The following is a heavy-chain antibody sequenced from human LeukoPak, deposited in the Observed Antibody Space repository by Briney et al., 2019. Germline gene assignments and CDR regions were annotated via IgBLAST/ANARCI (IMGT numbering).Heavy chain of an antibody. CDR2: ISSSSSTI. D-gene: IGHD5-12*01. Sequence: GGSLRLSCAASGFTFSSYSMNWVRQAPGKGLEWVSYISSSSSTIYYADSVKGRFTISRDNAKNSLYLQMNSLRAEDTAVYYCARENIVTTRGAFDIWGQGTMVTVSS. CDR3: ARENIVTTRGAFDI. J-gene: IGHJ3*02. CDR1: GFTFSSYS. V-gene: IGHV3-48*01.